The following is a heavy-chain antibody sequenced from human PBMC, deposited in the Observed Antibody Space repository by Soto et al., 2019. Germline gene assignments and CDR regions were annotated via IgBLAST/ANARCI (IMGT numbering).Heavy chain of an antibody. D-gene: IGHD3-3*01. J-gene: IGHJ6*02. V-gene: IGHV3-11*01. Sequence: PGGSLRLSCAASGFSFSDYYVNWIRQAPGKGLEWISYTGRSLYPIYYADSVKGRFSISRDSAKNSVFLQMNSLRVEDTAVHYCARDNRSFWNGYYRRYDYYGMDVWGRGTTVIVSS. CDR1: GFSFSDYY. CDR2: TGRSLYPI. CDR3: ARDNRSFWNGYYRRYDYYGMDV.